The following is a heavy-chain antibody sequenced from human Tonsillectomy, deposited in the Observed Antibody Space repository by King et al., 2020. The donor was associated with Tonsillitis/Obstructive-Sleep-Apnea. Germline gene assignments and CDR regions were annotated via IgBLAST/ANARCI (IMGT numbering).Heavy chain of an antibody. J-gene: IGHJ6*02. V-gene: IGHV3-33*01. Sequence: QLVQSGGGVVQPGRSLRLSCAASGFTFSSYGMHWVRQAPGKGLEWVAVIWYDGSNKYYADSVKGRFTISRDNSKNTLYLQMNSLRAEDTAVYYCARDRFDIVATYYYYGMDVWGQGTTVTVSS. CDR3: ARDRFDIVATYYYYGMDV. CDR1: GFTFSSYG. D-gene: IGHD5-12*01. CDR2: IWYDGSNK.